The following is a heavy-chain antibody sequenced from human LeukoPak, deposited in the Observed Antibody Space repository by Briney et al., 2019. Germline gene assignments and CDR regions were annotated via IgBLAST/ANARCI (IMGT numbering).Heavy chain of an antibody. D-gene: IGHD5-18*01. CDR3: ARDLGYSYGYSEYYFDY. V-gene: IGHV1-18*01. J-gene: IGHJ4*02. CDR1: GYTFTSYG. CDR2: ISAYNGNT. Sequence: ASVKVSCKASGYTFTSYGISWVRQAPGQGLEWMGWISAYNGNTNYAQKLQGRVTITTDTSTSTAYMELRSLRSDDTAVYYCARDLGYSYGYSEYYFDYWGQGTLVTVSS.